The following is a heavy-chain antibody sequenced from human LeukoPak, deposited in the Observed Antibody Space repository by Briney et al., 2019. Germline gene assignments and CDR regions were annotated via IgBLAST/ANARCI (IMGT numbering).Heavy chain of an antibody. Sequence: SQTLSLTCAISGDSVSSNSAAWGWIRQSPSRGLEWLGRTYYRSKWFNDYAASVRSRITIKPDTPSNQFSLQLNSVTPEDTAMYFCARSKGHLDSWGQGTLVTVSS. V-gene: IGHV6-1*01. CDR1: GDSVSSNSAA. J-gene: IGHJ4*02. CDR2: TYYRSKWFN. CDR3: ARSKGHLDS.